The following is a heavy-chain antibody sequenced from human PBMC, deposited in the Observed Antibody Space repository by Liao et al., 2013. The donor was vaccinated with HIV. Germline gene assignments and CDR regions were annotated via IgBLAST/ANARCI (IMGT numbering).Heavy chain of an antibody. V-gene: IGHV4-39*07. CDR2: VFYSGST. CDR1: GGSIRSSSYY. D-gene: IGHD6-6*01. Sequence: QLQLQESGPGLVKPSETLSLTCTVSGGSIRSSSYYWGWIRQPPGKGLEWIGSVFYSGSTFYSPSLKSRVTISVDTSKNQFSLKLRSVTAADTAVYYCARRGAARTPGYYDYWGQGALVTVSS. CDR3: ARRGAARTPGYYDY. J-gene: IGHJ4*02.